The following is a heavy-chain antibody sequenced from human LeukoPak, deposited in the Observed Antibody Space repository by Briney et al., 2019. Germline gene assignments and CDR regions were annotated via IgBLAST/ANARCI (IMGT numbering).Heavy chain of an antibody. CDR2: IYTSGST. CDR1: GGSISSGSYF. CDR3: AREGYSSSSGFGY. V-gene: IGHV4-61*02. Sequence: PSETLSLTCTASGGSISSGSYFWSWIRQPAGKGLEWIGRIYTSGSTNYNPSLKSRVTVSLDTSRNQFSLELTSVTAADTAVYYCAREGYSSSSGFGYWGQGTLVTVSS. J-gene: IGHJ4*02. D-gene: IGHD6-6*01.